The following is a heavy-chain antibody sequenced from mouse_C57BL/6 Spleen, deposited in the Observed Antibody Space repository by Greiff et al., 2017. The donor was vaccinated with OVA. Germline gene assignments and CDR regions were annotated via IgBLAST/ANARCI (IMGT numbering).Heavy chain of an antibody. D-gene: IGHD2-2*01. CDR1: GYTFTDYE. CDR3: TRHYGYDEGYYYAMDY. J-gene: IGHJ4*01. Sequence: QVQLQQSGAELVRPGASVTLSCKASGYTFTDYEMHWVKQTPVHGLEWIGAIDPETGGTAYNQKFKGKAILTADKSSSTAYMELRSLTSEDSAVYYCTRHYGYDEGYYYAMDYWGQGTSVTVSS. V-gene: IGHV1-15*01. CDR2: IDPETGGT.